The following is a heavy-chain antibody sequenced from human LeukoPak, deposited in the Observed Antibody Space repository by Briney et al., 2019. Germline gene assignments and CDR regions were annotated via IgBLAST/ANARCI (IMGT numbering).Heavy chain of an antibody. V-gene: IGHV3-23*01. CDR1: GFTFNNYA. Sequence: PGGSLRLSCAASGFTFNNYAMNWIRQAPGKGLEWVSALTGRGASTYYADSVKGRLTISRDNSRNTLYLQMNSLRAEDTAVYYCAKGSTYYYDNSGAAFDIWGQGTMVTVSS. CDR3: AKGSTYYYDNSGAAFDI. J-gene: IGHJ3*02. CDR2: LTGRGAST. D-gene: IGHD3-22*01.